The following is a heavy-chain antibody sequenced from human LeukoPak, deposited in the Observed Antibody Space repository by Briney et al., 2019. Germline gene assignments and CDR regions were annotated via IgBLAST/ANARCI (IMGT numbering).Heavy chain of an antibody. V-gene: IGHV1-69*01. Sequence: SVKVSCKASGGTFSSYAISWVRQAPGQGLEWMRGIIPIFGTANYAQKFQGRVTITADESTSTAYMELSSLRSEDTAVYYCARDLNSVYYYGSGSSDYWGQGTLVTVSS. CDR2: IIPIFGTA. CDR3: ARDLNSVYYYGSGSSDY. CDR1: GGTFSSYA. D-gene: IGHD3-10*01. J-gene: IGHJ4*02.